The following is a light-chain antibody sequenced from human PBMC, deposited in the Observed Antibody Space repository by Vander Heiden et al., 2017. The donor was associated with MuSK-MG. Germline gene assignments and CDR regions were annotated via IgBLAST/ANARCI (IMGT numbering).Light chain of an antibody. J-gene: IGKJ4*01. CDR1: QSVSRY. V-gene: IGKV3-11*01. CDR2: DAS. CDR3: QQRDSCLIT. Sequence: EIVLTQSPATLSLSPGERATLSCRASQSVSRYLAWYQQKPGQAPRLLIYDASNRAAGIPARFSGSGSGTDFTLTISSLEPEDFAVYYCQQRDSCLITFGGGTKVEIK.